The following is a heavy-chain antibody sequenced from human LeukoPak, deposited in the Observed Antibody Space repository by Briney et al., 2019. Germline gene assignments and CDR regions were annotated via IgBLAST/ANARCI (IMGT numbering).Heavy chain of an antibody. Sequence: GGSLRLSCAASGFTFSSYWTYWVRQAPGKGLVWVSRINSDGSSTSYADSVKGRFTISRDNAKNTLHLQMNSLRAEDTAVYYCARGPSGYHNTGGQGTLVTVSS. J-gene: IGHJ4*02. V-gene: IGHV3-74*01. CDR3: ARGPSGYHNT. D-gene: IGHD5-12*01. CDR2: INSDGSST. CDR1: GFTFSSYW.